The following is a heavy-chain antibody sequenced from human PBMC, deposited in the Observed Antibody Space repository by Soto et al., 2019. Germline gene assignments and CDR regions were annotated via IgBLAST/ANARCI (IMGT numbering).Heavy chain of an antibody. D-gene: IGHD4-17*01. CDR3: ARDRRRADVLLDYGGEYFDY. CDR2: ISSSSSTI. Sequence: EVQLVESGGGLVQPGGSLRLSCAASGFTFSSYSMNWVRQAPGKGLEWVSYISSSSSTIYYADSVKARFTISRDNAKNSLYLQMNSLRDEDTAVYYCARDRRRADVLLDYGGEYFDYWGQGTLVTVAS. J-gene: IGHJ4*02. CDR1: GFTFSSYS. V-gene: IGHV3-48*02.